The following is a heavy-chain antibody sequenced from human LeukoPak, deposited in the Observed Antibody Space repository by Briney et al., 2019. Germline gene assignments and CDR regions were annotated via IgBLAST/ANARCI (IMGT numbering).Heavy chain of an antibody. V-gene: IGHV3-74*01. CDR3: ARDRHPYCSSTSCYFGGRNWFDH. D-gene: IGHD2-2*01. J-gene: IGHJ5*02. CDR1: GFTFSSYW. CDR2: INSDGSST. Sequence: GGSLRLSCAASGFTFSSYWMHWVRQAPGKGLVWVSRINSDGSSTNYADSVKGRFTSSRDNAKNTLYLQMTSMRAEDTAVYYCARDRHPYCSSTSCYFGGRNWFDHWGQGTLVTVSS.